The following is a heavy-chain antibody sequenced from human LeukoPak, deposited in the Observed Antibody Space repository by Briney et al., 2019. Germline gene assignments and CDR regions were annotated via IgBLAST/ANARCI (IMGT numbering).Heavy chain of an antibody. Sequence: GGSLRLSCAASEFSVGSNYMTWVRQAPGKGLEWVSLIYSGGSTYYADSVKGRFTISRDNSKNTLYLQMNNLRLEDTAVYYCASMGYGDYGYWGQGTLVTVSS. CDR2: IYSGGST. CDR1: EFSVGSNY. V-gene: IGHV3-66*01. J-gene: IGHJ4*02. CDR3: ASMGYGDYGY. D-gene: IGHD4-17*01.